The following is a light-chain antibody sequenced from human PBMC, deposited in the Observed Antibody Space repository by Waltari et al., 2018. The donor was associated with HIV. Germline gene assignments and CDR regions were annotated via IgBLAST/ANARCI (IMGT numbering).Light chain of an antibody. V-gene: IGLV2-14*03. CDR3: ESYTSTSVWV. J-gene: IGLJ3*02. Sequence: QSALTQPASVSGSPGQSITISCTGSSNDVGGYNYVSWYQQHPGKAPRLMIYDVSTRPSGVSDRFSGSKSGYTASLTISGLQPEDEADYYCESYTSTSVWVFGGGTRLTVL. CDR2: DVS. CDR1: SNDVGGYNY.